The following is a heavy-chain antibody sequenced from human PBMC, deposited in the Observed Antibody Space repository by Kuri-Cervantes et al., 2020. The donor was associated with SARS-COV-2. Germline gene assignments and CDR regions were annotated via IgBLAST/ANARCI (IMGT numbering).Heavy chain of an antibody. V-gene: IGHV3-7*01. CDR3: ARSKGLGGFWSVSYAGLDY. CDR1: GFIFSSHS. D-gene: IGHD3-3*01. Sequence: GESLKISCAASGFIFSSHSMNWVRQAPGKGLEWVANIQEDGNEKYYVDSVKGRFTISRDNARNSLDLLLKSLRVEDTAAYYCARSKGLGGFWSVSYAGLDYWGQGTLVTVSS. CDR2: IQEDGNEK. J-gene: IGHJ4*02.